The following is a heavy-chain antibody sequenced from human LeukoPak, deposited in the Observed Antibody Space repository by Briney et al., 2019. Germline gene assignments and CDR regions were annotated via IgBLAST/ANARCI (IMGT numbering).Heavy chain of an antibody. J-gene: IGHJ3*02. D-gene: IGHD3-9*01. Sequence: SEILSLTCTVSGGSISSYYWSWIRQPPGKGLEWIGYIYYSGSTNYNPSLKSRVTISVDTSKNQFSLKLSSVTAADTAVYYCAREKAHYDILTGYYYAFDIWGQGTMVTVSS. V-gene: IGHV4-59*01. CDR3: AREKAHYDILTGYYYAFDI. CDR2: IYYSGST. CDR1: GGSISSYY.